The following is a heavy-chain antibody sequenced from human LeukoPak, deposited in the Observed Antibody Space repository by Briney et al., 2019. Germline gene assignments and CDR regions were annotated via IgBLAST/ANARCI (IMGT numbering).Heavy chain of an antibody. D-gene: IGHD1-1*01. CDR2: IHHSGST. CDR1: GGSISSSSYY. CDR3: ARLATGTTPGDD. V-gene: IGHV4-39*07. Sequence: SETLSLTCTVSGGSISSSSYYWGWIRQPPGKGLQYIGSIHHSGSTDYNPSLKSRVTISVDASKNQFSLKVSSVTAADTAMYYCARLATGTTPGDDWGQGTLVTVSS. J-gene: IGHJ4*02.